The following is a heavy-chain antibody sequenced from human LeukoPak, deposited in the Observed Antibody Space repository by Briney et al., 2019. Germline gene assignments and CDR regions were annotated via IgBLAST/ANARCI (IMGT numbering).Heavy chain of an antibody. D-gene: IGHD1-26*01. CDR1: GGSISSYY. CDR3: ATQARIVGATGYFDY. Sequence: PSETLSLTCSVSGGSISSYYWSWIRQPPGKGLEWLGYIFYSGSTNYNPSLKSRVTISLDTSKNQFSLKLSSGTAADTAVYYCATQARIVGATGYFDYWGQGTLVTVSS. J-gene: IGHJ4*02. V-gene: IGHV4-59*08. CDR2: IFYSGST.